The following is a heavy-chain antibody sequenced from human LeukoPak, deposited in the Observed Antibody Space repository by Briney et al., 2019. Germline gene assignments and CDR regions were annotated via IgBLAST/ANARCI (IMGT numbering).Heavy chain of an antibody. CDR2: INPSGGST. CDR1: GYTFTSYY. V-gene: IGHV1-46*01. J-gene: IGHJ5*02. CDR3: ARDGSGSTSCYSCSWFDP. D-gene: IGHD2-2*02. Sequence: ASVKVSCKASGYTFTSYYMHWVRQAPGQGLEWMGIINPSGGSTSYTQKFQGRVTMTRDTSTSTVYMELSSLRSEDTAVYYCARDGSGSTSCYSCSWFDPWGQGTLVTVSS.